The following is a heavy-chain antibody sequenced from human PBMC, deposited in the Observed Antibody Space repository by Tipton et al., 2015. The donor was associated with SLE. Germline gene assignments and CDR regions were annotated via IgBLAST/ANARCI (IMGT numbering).Heavy chain of an antibody. CDR3: ARDSPTVAGTFDS. D-gene: IGHD6-19*01. CDR2: IHYSGTT. CDR1: GGPIGGYY. J-gene: IGHJ4*02. Sequence: TLSLTCTVSGGPIGGYYWSWIRQLPGKGLQWIGYIHYSGTTNYSPSLKSRVAISVDTSKNQFSLKLTSVTAADTAVYYCARDSPTVAGTFDSWGQGTLVIVSA. V-gene: IGHV4-59*12.